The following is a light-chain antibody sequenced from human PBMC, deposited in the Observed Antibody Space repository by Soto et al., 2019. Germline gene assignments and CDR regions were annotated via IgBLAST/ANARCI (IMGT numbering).Light chain of an antibody. CDR2: SNN. J-gene: IGLJ2*01. V-gene: IGLV1-44*01. CDR3: AAWDDSLNGVV. Sequence: QSVLTQPPSASGTPGQRVTISCSGSSSNIGSNTVNWYQQLPGTAPKLLIYSNNQRPSGVPDLFSGSKSGTSASPAISGLQSEDEADYYCAAWDDSLNGVVFGGGTKLTVL. CDR1: SSNIGSNT.